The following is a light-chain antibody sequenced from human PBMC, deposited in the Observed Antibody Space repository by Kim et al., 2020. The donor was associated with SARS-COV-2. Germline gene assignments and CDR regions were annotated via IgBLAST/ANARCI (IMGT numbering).Light chain of an antibody. J-gene: IGKJ4*01. CDR2: GAS. CDR1: QSVSSN. CDR3: QKYNNWPPEIT. Sequence: IVMTQSPGTLSVSPGERVTLSCRASQSVSSNLAWYQKKVGRAPRLLVYGASTRATGVPARFTGSGSGTEFTLTISSLQSEDLAIYFCQKYNNWPPEITFGGGTKLEI. V-gene: IGKV3-15*01.